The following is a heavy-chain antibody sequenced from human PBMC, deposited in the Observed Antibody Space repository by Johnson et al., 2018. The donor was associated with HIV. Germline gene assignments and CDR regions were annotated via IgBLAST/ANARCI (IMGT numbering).Heavy chain of an antibody. CDR3: TTVAAFGAFDI. V-gene: IGHV3-15*01. D-gene: IGHD3-16*01. Sequence: VQLVESGGGVVQPGRSLRLSCAASGFTFSNAWMSWVRQAPGKGLEWVGRITSNTDGGTTYYAAPVKGRFTISRDDSKNTVYLQMNSLKTEDTAIYYCTTVAAFGAFDIWGQGTMVTVSS. CDR2: ITSNTDGGTT. J-gene: IGHJ3*02. CDR1: GFTFSNAW.